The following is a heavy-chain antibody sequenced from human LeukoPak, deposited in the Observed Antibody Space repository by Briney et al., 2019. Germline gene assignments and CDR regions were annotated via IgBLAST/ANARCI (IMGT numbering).Heavy chain of an antibody. CDR2: IKQDGSEK. D-gene: IGHD2-2*01. CDR3: ARDDCSSISCYHNWFDP. Sequence: GGSLRLSCAASGFTFSSYGMSWGRQAPGKGLEGGADIKQDGSEKYYVDSGKGRFTISRDNAKNSLYLQMNSLRAEDTAVYSCARDDCSSISCYHNWFDPWGQGTLVTVSS. V-gene: IGHV3-7*01. CDR1: GFTFSSYG. J-gene: IGHJ5*02.